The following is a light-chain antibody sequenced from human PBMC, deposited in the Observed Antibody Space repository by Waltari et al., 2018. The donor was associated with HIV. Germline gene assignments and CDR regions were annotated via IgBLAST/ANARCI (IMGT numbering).Light chain of an antibody. Sequence: QSVLTPPPSTSATPGQRVTILCSGASSNIGSHFVSWYQHLPGATPKLLIYESDRRPSGVPDRFSGSESGTSASLAISGLRSEDEADYYCAAWDNYLNAWVFGGGTRVTVL. CDR1: SSNIGSHF. J-gene: IGLJ3*02. V-gene: IGLV1-47*01. CDR2: ESD. CDR3: AAWDNYLNAWV.